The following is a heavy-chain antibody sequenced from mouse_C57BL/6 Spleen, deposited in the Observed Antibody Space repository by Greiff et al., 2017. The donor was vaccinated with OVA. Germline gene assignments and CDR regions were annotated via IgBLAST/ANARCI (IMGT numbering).Heavy chain of an antibody. D-gene: IGHD1-1*01. V-gene: IGHV2-2*01. J-gene: IGHJ2*01. CDR1: GFSLTSYG. Sequence: VQLQQSGPGLVQPSQSLSISCTASGFSLTSYGVHWVRQSPGKGLEWLGVIWRGGSTDYNAAFISRLSISKDNSKSQVFFKMNSLQADDTAIYYCARDYYGSSLFDYWGQGTTLTVSS. CDR2: IWRGGST. CDR3: ARDYYGSSLFDY.